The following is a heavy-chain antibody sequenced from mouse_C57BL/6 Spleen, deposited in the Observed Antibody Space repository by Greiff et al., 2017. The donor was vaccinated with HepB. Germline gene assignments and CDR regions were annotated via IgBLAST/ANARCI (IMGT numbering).Heavy chain of an antibody. V-gene: IGHV1-53*01. D-gene: IGHD1-1*01. CDR2: INPSNGGT. Sequence: QVQLQQPGTELVKPGASVKLSCKASGYTFTSYWMHWVKQRPGQGLEWIGNINPSNGGTNYNEKFKSKATLTVDKSSSTAYMQLSSLTSEDSAVYYCARWHYGSSLYYAMDYWGQGTSVTVSS. J-gene: IGHJ4*01. CDR3: ARWHYGSSLYYAMDY. CDR1: GYTFTSYW.